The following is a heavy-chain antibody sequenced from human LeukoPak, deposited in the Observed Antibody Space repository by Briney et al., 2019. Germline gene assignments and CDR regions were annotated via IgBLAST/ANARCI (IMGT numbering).Heavy chain of an antibody. Sequence: PGGSLRLSCAASGFTFSSYAMHWVRQAPGKGLEWVAVISYDGSNKYYADSVKGRFTISRDNSKNTLYLQMNSLRAEDTAVYYCARAVFGVAPFDIDYWGQGTLVTVSS. CDR2: ISYDGSNK. D-gene: IGHD3-3*01. V-gene: IGHV3-30-3*01. CDR3: ARAVFGVAPFDIDY. J-gene: IGHJ4*02. CDR1: GFTFSSYA.